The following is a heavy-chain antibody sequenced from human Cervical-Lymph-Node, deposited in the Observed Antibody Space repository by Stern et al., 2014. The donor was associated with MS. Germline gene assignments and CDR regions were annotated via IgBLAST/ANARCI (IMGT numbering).Heavy chain of an antibody. Sequence: QVQLVLSGADVKKPWASVTDSCRASGYTITSSGISWVRQAPGQELQWMRWISTYNGNTNDAQKLQGRVTMTTDASTIKAYMELRSLRSDDTAVYYCARGLLGSENAFDIWGQGTMVTVSS. CDR1: GYTITSSG. D-gene: IGHD2-15*01. CDR2: ISTYNGNT. J-gene: IGHJ3*02. V-gene: IGHV1-18*01. CDR3: ARGLLGSENAFDI.